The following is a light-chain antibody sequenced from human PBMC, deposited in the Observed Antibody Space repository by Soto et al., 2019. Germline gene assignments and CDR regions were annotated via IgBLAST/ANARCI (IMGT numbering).Light chain of an antibody. Sequence: QSVLTQPPSASGTPGQRVTISCSGSNSNIGSNTVNWYQQVPGTAPKLLIYSNNQRPSGVPDRLSGSKSGTSASLAISGLQSEDEADYYCAAWDDSLKGYVFGTGTKLTVL. CDR2: SNN. CDR1: NSNIGSNT. J-gene: IGLJ1*01. CDR3: AAWDDSLKGYV. V-gene: IGLV1-44*01.